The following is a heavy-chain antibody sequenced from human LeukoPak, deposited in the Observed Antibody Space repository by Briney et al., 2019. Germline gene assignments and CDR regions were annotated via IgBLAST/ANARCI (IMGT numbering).Heavy chain of an antibody. Sequence: PGGSLRLSCAASGFSFYDYGLTWVRQAPGKGLEWVSGINRNGDSTDYADSVKGRFTISRDNAKNSLYLQMNSLRAEDTALYYCARDLRVVITGSFDSWGQGTLVTVSS. V-gene: IGHV3-20*04. CDR1: GFSFYDYG. J-gene: IGHJ4*02. D-gene: IGHD3-22*01. CDR2: INRNGDST. CDR3: ARDLRVVITGSFDS.